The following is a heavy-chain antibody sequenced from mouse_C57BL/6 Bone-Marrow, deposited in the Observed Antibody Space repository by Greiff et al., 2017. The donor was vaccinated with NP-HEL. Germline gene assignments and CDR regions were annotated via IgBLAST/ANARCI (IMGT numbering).Heavy chain of an antibody. Sequence: VQLQQPGAELVKPGASVKLSCKASGYTFTSYWMHWVKQRPGQGLEWIGMIHPNGGSTNYNEKFKSKATLTVDKSSSTAYMQLSSLTSEDSAVYSCARSPTTVVATNYLDDGGKGTTLTASS. CDR2: IHPNGGST. V-gene: IGHV1-64*01. D-gene: IGHD1-1*01. CDR1: GYTFTSYW. J-gene: IGHJ2*01. CDR3: ARSPTTVVATNYLDD.